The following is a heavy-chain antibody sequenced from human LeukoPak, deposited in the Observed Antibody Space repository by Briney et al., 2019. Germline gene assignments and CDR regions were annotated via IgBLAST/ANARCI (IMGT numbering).Heavy chain of an antibody. J-gene: IGHJ4*02. CDR1: GGSMSSYY. CDR2: IYYSGST. D-gene: IGHD6-13*01. CDR3: ARGSSSSSIYFDY. Sequence: SSETLSLTCTVSGGSMSSYYWSWLRQPPGKGLEWIGYIYYSGSTNYNPSLKSRVTISVDTSKNQFSLKLSSVTAADTAVYYCARGSSSSSIYFDYWGQGTLVTVSS. V-gene: IGHV4-59*01.